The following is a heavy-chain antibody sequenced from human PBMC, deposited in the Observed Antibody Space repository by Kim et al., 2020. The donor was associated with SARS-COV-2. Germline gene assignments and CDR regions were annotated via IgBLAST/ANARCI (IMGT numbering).Heavy chain of an antibody. CDR3: AREGSDWEIDWGFDP. CDR1: GFTFSSYE. D-gene: IGHD1-26*01. Sequence: GGSLRLSCAASGFTFSSYEMNWVRQAPGKGLEWVADISSGGSTIYYADSVKGRFTISRDNAKNSLYLQMNSLRAEDTAVYYCAREGSDWEIDWGFDPWGQGTLVTVSS. V-gene: IGHV3-48*03. J-gene: IGHJ5*02. CDR2: ISSGGSTI.